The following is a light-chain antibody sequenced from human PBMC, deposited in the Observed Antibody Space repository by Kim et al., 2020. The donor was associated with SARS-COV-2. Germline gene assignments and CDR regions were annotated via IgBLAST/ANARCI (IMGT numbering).Light chain of an antibody. CDR2: STS. V-gene: IGLV7-43*01. J-gene: IGLJ3*02. CDR1: TGAVTSGYY. Sequence: PGGTVTLTCASSTGAVTSGYYPNWFQQKPGQAPRALIYSTSNKDFWTRARFSGSLLGGKAALTLSGVQPEDEAEYYCLLYYGGARVFGGGTQLTVL. CDR3: LLYYGGARV.